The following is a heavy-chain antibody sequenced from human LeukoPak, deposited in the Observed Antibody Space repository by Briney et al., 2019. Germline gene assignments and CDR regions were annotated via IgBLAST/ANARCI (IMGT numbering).Heavy chain of an antibody. Sequence: ASVKVSCKASGYTFTSYGISWVRQAPGQGLERMGWISAYNGNTNYAQKLQGRVTMTTDTSTSTAYMELRSLRSDDTAVYYCARVYSGYDYGSRARYWGQGTLVTVSS. CDR1: GYTFTSYG. CDR2: ISAYNGNT. J-gene: IGHJ4*02. D-gene: IGHD5-12*01. V-gene: IGHV1-18*01. CDR3: ARVYSGYDYGSRARY.